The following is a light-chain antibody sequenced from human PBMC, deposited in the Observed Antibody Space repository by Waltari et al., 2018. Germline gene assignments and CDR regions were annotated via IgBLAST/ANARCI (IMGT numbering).Light chain of an antibody. CDR3: QAWDSTVV. J-gene: IGLJ2*01. Sequence: SYELTQPPSVSVSPGQTATITCSGDTVGDKYACWFHQKPGQSPVLVIYQDTRRPSGIPERFSGSNSGNTATLTISGTQPMDEADYYCQAWDSTVVFGGGTKLTVL. V-gene: IGLV3-1*01. CDR1: TVGDKY. CDR2: QDT.